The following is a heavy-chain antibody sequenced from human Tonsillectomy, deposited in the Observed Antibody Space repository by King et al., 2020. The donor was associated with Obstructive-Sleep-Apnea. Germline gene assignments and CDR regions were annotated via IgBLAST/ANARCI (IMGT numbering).Heavy chain of an antibody. V-gene: IGHV3-11*06. CDR3: AREGGYYYDSSGYPYGMDV. J-gene: IGHJ6*02. CDR1: GFTFSDYY. Sequence: VQLVESGGGLVKPGGSLRLSCAASGFTFSDYYMSWIRQAPGKGLEWVSYISSSSSYTNYADSVKGRFTIPRDNAKNSLYLQMNSLRAEDTAVYYCAREGGYYYDSSGYPYGMDVWGQGTTVTVSS. CDR2: ISSSSSYT. D-gene: IGHD3-22*01.